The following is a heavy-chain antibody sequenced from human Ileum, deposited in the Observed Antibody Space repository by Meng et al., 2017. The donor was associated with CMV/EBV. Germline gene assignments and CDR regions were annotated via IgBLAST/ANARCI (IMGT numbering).Heavy chain of an antibody. V-gene: IGHV3-23*01. D-gene: IGHD2-2*01. CDR1: FSFSRYA. J-gene: IGHJ4*02. Sequence: FSFSRYAVSWVRLAPGKGLGWVSAVSDSRSGDLTYYADSVQGRFTISRDSSENTLFLQMNGLRAEGTAVYYCAPLGYCSSARCDADYWGQGTLVTVSS. CDR3: APLGYCSSARCDADY. CDR2: VSDSRSGDLT.